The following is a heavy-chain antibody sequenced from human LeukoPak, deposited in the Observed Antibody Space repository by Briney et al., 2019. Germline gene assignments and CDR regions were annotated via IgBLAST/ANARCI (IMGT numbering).Heavy chain of an antibody. CDR3: AREVGSSWYSDYYYYMDV. V-gene: IGHV4-38-2*02. D-gene: IGHD6-13*01. J-gene: IGHJ6*03. Sequence: SETLSLTCTVSGYSISSGYYWGWIRQPPGKGLEWIGSIYHSGSTNYNPSLKSRVTISVDTSKNQFSLKLSSVTAADTAVYYCAREVGSSWYSDYYYYMDVWGKGTTVTVSS. CDR2: IYHSGST. CDR1: GYSISSGYY.